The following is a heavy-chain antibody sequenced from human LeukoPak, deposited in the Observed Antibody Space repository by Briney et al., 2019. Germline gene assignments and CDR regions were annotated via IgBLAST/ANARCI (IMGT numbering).Heavy chain of an antibody. CDR2: MNPNSGNT. CDR1: GYTFTSYD. D-gene: IGHD1-26*01. J-gene: IGHJ4*02. Sequence: ASVKVSCKASGYTFTSYDINWGRQATGQGLEWMGWMNPNSGNTGYAQKFQGRVTMTRNNSISTDYMELSRLRSEDTAVYYCARGRGVGATTVQLFDYWGQGTLVTVSS. V-gene: IGHV1-8*01. CDR3: ARGRGVGATTVQLFDY.